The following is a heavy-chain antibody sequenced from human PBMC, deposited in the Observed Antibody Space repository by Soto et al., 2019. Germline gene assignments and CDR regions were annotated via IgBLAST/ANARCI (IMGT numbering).Heavy chain of an antibody. V-gene: IGHV3-33*01. CDR3: ARDYYDSSGYYGGFDY. CDR1: GFTFSSYG. Sequence: GGSLRLSCAASGFTFSSYGMHCVRQAPCKGLEWVAVIWYDGSNKYYADSVKGRFTISRDNSKNTLYLQMNSLRAEDTAVYYCARDYYDSSGYYGGFDYWGQGT. J-gene: IGHJ4*02. D-gene: IGHD3-22*01. CDR2: IWYDGSNK.